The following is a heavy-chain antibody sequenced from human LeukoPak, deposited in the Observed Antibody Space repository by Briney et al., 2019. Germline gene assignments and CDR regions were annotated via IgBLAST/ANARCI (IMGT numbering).Heavy chain of an antibody. V-gene: IGHV4-39*01. CDR2: IYYSGST. D-gene: IGHD2-21*02. CDR3: ARTYCGGDCYRYRPLYYYYYMDV. J-gene: IGHJ6*03. CDR1: GGSISSSTYY. Sequence: SETLSLTCTVSGGSISSSTYYWGWIRQPPGKGLEWIGSIYYSGSTYYNPSLKSRVTISVDTSKNQFSLKLNSVTAADTAVYYCARTYCGGDCYRYRPLYYYYYMDVWGKGTTVTVSS.